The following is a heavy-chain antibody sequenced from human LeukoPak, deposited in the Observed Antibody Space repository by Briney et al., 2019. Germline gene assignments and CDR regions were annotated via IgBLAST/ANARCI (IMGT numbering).Heavy chain of an antibody. Sequence: GGSLRLSCAASGFTFGSYAMHWVRQAPGKGLEWVAVISYDGSNKYYADSVKGRFTISRDNSKNTLYLQMNSLRAEDTAVYYCAREVDKDLTPWGQGTLVTVSS. CDR2: ISYDGSNK. V-gene: IGHV3-30-3*01. J-gene: IGHJ5*02. CDR3: AREVDKDLTP. D-gene: IGHD3-9*01. CDR1: GFTFGSYA.